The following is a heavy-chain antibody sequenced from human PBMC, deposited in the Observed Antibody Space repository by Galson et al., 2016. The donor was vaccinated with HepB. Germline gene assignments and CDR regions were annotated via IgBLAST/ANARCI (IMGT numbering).Heavy chain of an antibody. D-gene: IGHD2/OR15-2a*01. CDR2: INAGNGKT. Sequence: SVKVSCKASGYTFTSYAMHWVRQAPGQRLEWMGWINAGNGKTKYSQNFQGRITIIRDTSARTAYMELSSPRSEDTAVYYCARDRASMAYFYGLDVWGQGTTVTVSS. CDR1: GYTFTSYA. V-gene: IGHV1-3*01. CDR3: ARDRASMAYFYGLDV. J-gene: IGHJ6*02.